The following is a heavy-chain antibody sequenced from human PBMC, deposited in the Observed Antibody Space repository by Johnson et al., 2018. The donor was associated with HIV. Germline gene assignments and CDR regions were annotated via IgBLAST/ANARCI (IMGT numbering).Heavy chain of an antibody. D-gene: IGHD1-26*01. J-gene: IGHJ3*02. CDR2: IWYDGSNK. V-gene: IGHV3-33*06. CDR3: AKDRGSPGIPAAFDI. Sequence: QVQLVESGGGVVQPGRSLRLSCAASGFTFSSYGMHWVRQAPGKGLEWVAVIWYDGSNKYYADSVKGRFTISRDNSKNTLYLQMTNLRAEDTAVYYCAKDRGSPGIPAAFDIWGQGTMVTVSS. CDR1: GFTFSSYG.